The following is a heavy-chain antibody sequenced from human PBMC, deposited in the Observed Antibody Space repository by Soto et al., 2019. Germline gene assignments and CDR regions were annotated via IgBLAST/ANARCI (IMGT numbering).Heavy chain of an antibody. J-gene: IGHJ6*02. CDR3: AGDSSSWYQYYYYYYGMDV. V-gene: IGHV4-39*01. CDR2: IYYSGST. D-gene: IGHD6-13*01. CDR1: GGSISSSSYY. Sequence: SDTLSLTCTVSGGSISSSSYYWGWIRQPPGKGLEWIGSIYYSGSTYYNPSLKSRVTISVDTSKNQFSLKLSSVTAADTAVYYCAGDSSSWYQYYYYYYGMDVWGQGTTVT.